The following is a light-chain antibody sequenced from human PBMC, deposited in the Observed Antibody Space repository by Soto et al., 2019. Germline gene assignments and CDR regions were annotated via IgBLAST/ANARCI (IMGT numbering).Light chain of an antibody. Sequence: QSALTQPRSVSGSPGQSVTNSCTGTNSDIGGYNYVSWYQQHAGKAPKLMIYDVTRRPSGVPDRFSGSKSGNTASLTISGLQAEDEADYYCCSYAGSYIPFGGGTKLTVL. CDR1: NSDIGGYNY. CDR3: CSYAGSYIP. CDR2: DVT. V-gene: IGLV2-11*01. J-gene: IGLJ3*02.